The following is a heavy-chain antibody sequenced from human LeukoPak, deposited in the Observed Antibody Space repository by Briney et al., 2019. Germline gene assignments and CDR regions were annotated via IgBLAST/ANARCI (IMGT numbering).Heavy chain of an antibody. J-gene: IGHJ4*02. CDR3: ARHSKIRTSPLNF. CDR1: GGSISGYY. CDR2: IHDSGTT. D-gene: IGHD5-24*01. Sequence: SETLYLTCTVSGGSISGYYWSWIRQPPGKGLEWIGYIHDSGTTNYNPSLRSRVAMSVDTSKNQFSLHLNSVIAADTAIYYCARHSKIRTSPLNFWGQGTLVTVSS. V-gene: IGHV4-59*08.